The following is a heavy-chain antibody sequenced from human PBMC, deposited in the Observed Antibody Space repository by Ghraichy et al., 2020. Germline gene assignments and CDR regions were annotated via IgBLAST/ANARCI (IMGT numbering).Heavy chain of an antibody. CDR3: ARDFTGYVPFDY. CDR1: GFIFSSHW. D-gene: IGHD5-12*01. V-gene: IGHV3-7*01. J-gene: IGHJ4*02. Sequence: GESLNISCAASGFIFSSHWMGWVRQAPGKGLEWVANINRDGSEIYYLDSVSGRFIISRDNAEKTLYLQMISLRAEDTAVYYCARDFTGYVPFDYWGQGTLVTVSA. CDR2: INRDGSEI.